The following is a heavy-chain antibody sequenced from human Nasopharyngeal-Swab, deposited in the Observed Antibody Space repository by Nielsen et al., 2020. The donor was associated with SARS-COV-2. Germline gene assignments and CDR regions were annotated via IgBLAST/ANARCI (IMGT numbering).Heavy chain of an antibody. D-gene: IGHD3-10*01. CDR3: AGGVGSGSYYTYWYFDL. CDR2: INPNSGGT. Sequence: ASVKVSCKASGYTFTGYYMHWVRQAPGQGLEWMGRINPNSGGTNYAQKFQGRVTMTRDTSISTAYMELSRLRSDDTAVYYCAGGVGSGSYYTYWYFDLWGRGTLVTVSS. J-gene: IGHJ2*01. CDR1: GYTFTGYY. V-gene: IGHV1-2*06.